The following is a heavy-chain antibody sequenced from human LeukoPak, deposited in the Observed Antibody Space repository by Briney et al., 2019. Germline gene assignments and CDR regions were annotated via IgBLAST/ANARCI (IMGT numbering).Heavy chain of an antibody. D-gene: IGHD3-22*01. CDR2: IYHSGST. V-gene: IGHV4-38-2*02. J-gene: IGHJ4*02. CDR1: GYSISSGYY. CDR3: ARAAMYYYDSSGLDYYFDY. Sequence: SGTLSLTCTVSGYSISSGYYWGWIRQPPGKGLEWIGSIYHSGSTYYNPSLKSRVTISVDTSKNQFSLKLSSVTAADTAVYYCARAAMYYYDSSGLDYYFDYWGQGTLVTISS.